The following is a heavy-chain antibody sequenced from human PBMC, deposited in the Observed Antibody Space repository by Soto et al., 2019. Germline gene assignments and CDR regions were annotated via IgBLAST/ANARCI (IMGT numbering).Heavy chain of an antibody. CDR3: ARETDR. J-gene: IGHJ5*02. CDR1: GGSISGYY. V-gene: IGHV4-59*12. CDR2: MYNTGST. Sequence: SSETLSLTCTVSGGSISGYYWSWIRQPPGKGLEWIGYMYNTGSTVYNPSFKSRVTISVDRSKNQFSLKLSSVTAADTAVYYCARETDRWGQGTLVTVSS.